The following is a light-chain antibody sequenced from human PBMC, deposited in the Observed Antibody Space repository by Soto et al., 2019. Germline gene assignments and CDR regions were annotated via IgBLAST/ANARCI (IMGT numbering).Light chain of an antibody. CDR2: DAS. J-gene: IGKJ1*01. V-gene: IGKV1-5*01. CDR3: QQFIDGWT. CDR1: QSINNR. Sequence: IQMTQSPSTLSASIGDRVTITCRASQSINNRLAWYQQMPGKAPNLLIYDASTLESGVPSRFRGSGCETEFTLSIRGLQPDDFATYYCQQFIDGWTFGQGTKVEIK.